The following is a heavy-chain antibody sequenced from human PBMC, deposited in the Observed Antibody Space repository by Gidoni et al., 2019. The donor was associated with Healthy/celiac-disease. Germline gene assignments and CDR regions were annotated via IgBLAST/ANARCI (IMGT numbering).Heavy chain of an antibody. CDR1: GFTFSNYA. D-gene: IGHD2-21*02. CDR2: ISYDGNNK. V-gene: IGHV3-30-3*01. Sequence: QVQLVESGGGVVQPGRSLRLSCAASGFTFSNYALHWVRQAPGKGLEWVAVISYDGNNKYYADSVKGRFTISRDNSKNTLYLQMNSLRAEDTAVYYCARVEYCGGDCQTPWGLDVWGQGTTVTVSS. J-gene: IGHJ6*02. CDR3: ARVEYCGGDCQTPWGLDV.